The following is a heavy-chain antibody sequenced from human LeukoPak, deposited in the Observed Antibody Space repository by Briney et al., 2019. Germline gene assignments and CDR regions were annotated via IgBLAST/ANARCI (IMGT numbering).Heavy chain of an antibody. CDR1: GFTFSSYFW. J-gene: IGHJ4*02. CDR2: IKSDGSSS. V-gene: IGHV3-74*01. D-gene: IGHD4-23*01. Sequence: GGSLRLSCAASGFTFSSYFWMHWVRQAPGRGLVWVSRIKSDGSSSTYADSVKGRFTISRDNAKNSLYLQMNTLRAEDTAVYYCVRDLDLGGYSSFEYWGQGTLVTVSS. CDR3: VRDLDLGGYSSFEY.